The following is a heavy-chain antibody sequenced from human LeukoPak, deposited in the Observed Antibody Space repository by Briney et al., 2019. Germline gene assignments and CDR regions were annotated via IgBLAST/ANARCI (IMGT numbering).Heavy chain of an antibody. D-gene: IGHD4-11*01. J-gene: IGHJ6*02. V-gene: IGHV4-31*03. Sequence: SQTLSLTCTVSGGSISSGGYYWSWIRQHPGKGLEWIGYIYYSGSTYYNPSLKSRVTISVDTSKNQFSLKLSSVTAADTAVYYCARLTTSRPNYYYYGMDVWGQGTTVTVSS. CDR3: ARLTTSRPNYYYYGMDV. CDR2: IYYSGST. CDR1: GGSISSGGYY.